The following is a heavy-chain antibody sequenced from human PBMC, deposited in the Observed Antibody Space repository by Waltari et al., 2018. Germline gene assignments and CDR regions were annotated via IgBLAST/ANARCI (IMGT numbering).Heavy chain of an antibody. D-gene: IGHD3-22*01. V-gene: IGHV1-8*01. J-gene: IGHJ4*02. Sequence: QVQLVQSGAEVKKPGASVKVSCKASGYTFTSYDINWVRQATGQGLEWMGWMNPNSGNTGYAQKFQGRVTMTRNTSISTAYMELSSLRSEDTAVYYCARAKYYYDSSGYRSFGYWGQGTLVIVSS. CDR2: MNPNSGNT. CDR3: ARAKYYYDSSGYRSFGY. CDR1: GYTFTSYD.